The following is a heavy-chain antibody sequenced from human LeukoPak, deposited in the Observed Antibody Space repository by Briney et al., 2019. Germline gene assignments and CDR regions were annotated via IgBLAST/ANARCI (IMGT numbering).Heavy chain of an antibody. V-gene: IGHV3-64D*06. J-gene: IGHJ4*02. D-gene: IGHD5-12*01. CDR3: VKDIGGYSGCDSLSMGY. Sequence: GGSLRLSCSASGLTFSSYAMHWVRQAPGKGLEYVSAISSNGGSTYYADSVKGRFTISRDNSKNTLYLQMSSLRPEDTAVYYCVKDIGGYSGCDSLSMGYWGQGTLVTVSS. CDR2: ISSNGGST. CDR1: GLTFSSYA.